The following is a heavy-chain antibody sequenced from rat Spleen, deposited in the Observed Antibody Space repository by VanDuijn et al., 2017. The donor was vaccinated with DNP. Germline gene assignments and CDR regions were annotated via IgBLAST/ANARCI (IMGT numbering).Heavy chain of an antibody. V-gene: IGHV2S12*01. Sequence: QVQLKESGPGLVQPSQTLSLTCTVSGFSLTTNGVSWVRQPPGKGLEWIAAISSGGKTYYNSALKSRLSISRDTSKSQVFLKMNSLQTDDTAIYYCTRESWGYVMDAWGQGASVTVSS. D-gene: IGHD5-1*01. CDR2: ISSGGKT. CDR1: GFSLTTNG. CDR3: TRESWGYVMDA. J-gene: IGHJ4*01.